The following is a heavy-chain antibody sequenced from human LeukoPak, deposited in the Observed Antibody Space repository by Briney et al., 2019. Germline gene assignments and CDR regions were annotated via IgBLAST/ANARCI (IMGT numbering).Heavy chain of an antibody. CDR1: GYTFTGYY. Sequence: GASVKVSCKASGYTFTGYYMHWVRQAPGQGLEWMGWINPNSGGTNYAQKFQGRVTMTRDTSISTAYMELSRLRSDDTAVYYCSLDMITFGGVEDWGRGTLVTVSS. CDR3: SLDMITFGGVED. J-gene: IGHJ4*02. V-gene: IGHV1-2*02. CDR2: INPNSGGT. D-gene: IGHD3-16*01.